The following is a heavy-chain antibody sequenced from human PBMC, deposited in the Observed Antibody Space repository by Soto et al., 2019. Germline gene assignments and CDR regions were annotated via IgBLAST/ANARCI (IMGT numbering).Heavy chain of an antibody. CDR2: IYYSGST. CDR1: GGSISSGGYY. V-gene: IGHV4-31*03. CDR3: ARDREFHCSGGSCYSGYYYGMDV. Sequence: SETLSLTCTVSGGSISSGGYYWSWIRQHPGKGLEWIGYIYYSGSTYYNPSLKSRVTISVDTSKNQFSLKLSSVTAADTAVYYCARDREFHCSGGSCYSGYYYGMDVWGQGTTVTVPS. D-gene: IGHD2-15*01. J-gene: IGHJ6*02.